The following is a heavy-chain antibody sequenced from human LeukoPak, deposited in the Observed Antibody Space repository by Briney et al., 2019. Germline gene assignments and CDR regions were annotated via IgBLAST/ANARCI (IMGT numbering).Heavy chain of an antibody. CDR3: ARGHDDYVWGRYRYRNYYYYYMDV. CDR2: INHSGST. CDR1: GGSFSGYY. D-gene: IGHD3-16*02. J-gene: IGHJ6*03. Sequence: SETLSLTCAVYGGSFSGYYWSWIRQPPGKGLEWIGEINHSGSTNYNPSLKSRVTISVDTSKNQFSLKLSSVTAADTAVYYCARGHDDYVWGRYRYRNYYYYYMDVWGKGTTVTVSS. V-gene: IGHV4-34*01.